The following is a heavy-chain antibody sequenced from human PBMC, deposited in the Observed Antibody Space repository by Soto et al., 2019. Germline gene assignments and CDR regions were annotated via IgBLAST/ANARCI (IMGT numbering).Heavy chain of an antibody. D-gene: IGHD5-18*01. V-gene: IGHV4-31*03. CDR1: GGSISSGDYY. J-gene: IGHJ4*02. CDR3: ASDSYGSLGLDY. Sequence: SETLSLTCTVSGGSISSGDYYWSWIRQHPGKGLEWIGYIYYSGSTYYNPSLKSRVTISVDTSKNQFSLKLSSVTAADTAVYYCASDSYGSLGLDYWGQGTLVTVSS. CDR2: IYYSGST.